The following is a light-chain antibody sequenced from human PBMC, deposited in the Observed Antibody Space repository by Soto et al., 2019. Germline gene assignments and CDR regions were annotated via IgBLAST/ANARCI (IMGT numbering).Light chain of an antibody. CDR3: QQHNNWPRLP. V-gene: IGKV3-15*01. J-gene: IGKJ5*01. CDR1: QSVSSN. CDR2: GAS. Sequence: EIKRSEAPGAGSVCRSRRAPHPCKASQSVSSNLAWYQQKPGQAPRLLIYGASTRATGIPARFSGSGSGTAFTLTLSSLESGHCVLYYRQQHNNWPRLPIGQGTRLEIK.